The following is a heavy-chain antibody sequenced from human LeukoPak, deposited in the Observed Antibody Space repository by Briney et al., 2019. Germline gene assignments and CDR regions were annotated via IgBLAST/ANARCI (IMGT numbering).Heavy chain of an antibody. D-gene: IGHD6-13*01. CDR2: IYYSGST. V-gene: IGHV4-59*08. CDR3: ARLRIAAADVFDY. Sequence: SETLSLTCTASGGSISSYYWSWIRQPPGKGLEWIGYIYYSGSTNYNPSLKSRVTISVDTSKNQFSLKLSSVTAADTAVYYCARLRIAAADVFDYWGQGTLVTVSS. CDR1: GGSISSYY. J-gene: IGHJ4*02.